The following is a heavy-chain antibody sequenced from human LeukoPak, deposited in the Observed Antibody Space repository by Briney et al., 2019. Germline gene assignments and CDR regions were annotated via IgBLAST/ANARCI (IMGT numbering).Heavy chain of an antibody. Sequence: PGGSLRLSCAASGFTFSNAWMSWVRQAPGKGLEWVSAISGSGGSTYYADSVKGRFTISRDNSKNTLYLQMNSLRAEDTAVYYCAKTKEPSSITMIGDAFDIWGQGTMVTVSS. CDR3: AKTKEPSSITMIGDAFDI. CDR1: GFTFSNAW. V-gene: IGHV3-23*01. D-gene: IGHD3-22*01. CDR2: ISGSGGST. J-gene: IGHJ3*02.